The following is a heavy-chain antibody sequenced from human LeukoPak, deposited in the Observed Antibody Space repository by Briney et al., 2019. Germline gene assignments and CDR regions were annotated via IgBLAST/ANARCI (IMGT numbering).Heavy chain of an antibody. D-gene: IGHD6-13*01. J-gene: IGHJ4*02. V-gene: IGHV3-30-3*01. CDR1: GFTFSSYA. Sequence: GGSLRLSCAASGFTFSSYAMHWVRQAPGKGLEWVAIISYDGSNKYYADSMKGRFTISRDNSKNTPYLQMNSLRAEDTAVYYCARETGGSSSWLDYWGQGTLVTVSS. CDR3: ARETGGSSSWLDY. CDR2: ISYDGSNK.